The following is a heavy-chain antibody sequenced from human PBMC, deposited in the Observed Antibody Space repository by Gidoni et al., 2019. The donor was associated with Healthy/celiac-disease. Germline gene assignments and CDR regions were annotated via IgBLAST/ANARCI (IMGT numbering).Heavy chain of an antibody. CDR3: ARERPDYYDSSGWGSDY. Sequence: QVQLVQSGAEAKKPGASVKVSCKASGYTFTSHYMHWVRQAPGQGLEWMGIINPSGGSTSYAQKFQGRVTMTRDTSTSTVYMELSSLRSEDTAVYYCARERPDYYDSSGWGSDYWGQGTLVTVSS. D-gene: IGHD3-22*01. J-gene: IGHJ4*02. CDR2: INPSGGST. V-gene: IGHV1-46*01. CDR1: GYTFTSHY.